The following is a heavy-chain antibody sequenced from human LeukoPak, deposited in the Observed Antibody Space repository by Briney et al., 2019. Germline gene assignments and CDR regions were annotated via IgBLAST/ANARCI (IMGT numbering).Heavy chain of an antibody. CDR3: ARDLGGYSYGSHFDY. Sequence: PGGSLRLSCAASGFTFSSYSMNWVRQAPGKGLEWVSSISSSSSYIYYADSVKGRFTISRDNAENSLYLQMNSLRAEDTAVYYCARDLGGYSYGSHFDYWGQGTLVTVSS. J-gene: IGHJ4*02. D-gene: IGHD5-18*01. V-gene: IGHV3-21*01. CDR2: ISSSSSYI. CDR1: GFTFSSYS.